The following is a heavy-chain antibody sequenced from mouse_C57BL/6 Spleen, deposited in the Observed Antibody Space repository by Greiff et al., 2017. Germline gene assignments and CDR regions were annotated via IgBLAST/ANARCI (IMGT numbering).Heavy chain of an antibody. CDR2: IDPSDSYT. CDR3: ARSGGNFYFDY. D-gene: IGHD2-1*01. V-gene: IGHV1-50*01. Sequence: QVQLQQPGAELVKPGASVKLSCKASGYTFTSYWMQWVKQRPGQGLEWIGEIDPSDSYTNYNQKFKGKATLTVDTSSSTAYMQRSSLTSEDSAVYYCARSGGNFYFDYWGQGTTLTVSS. J-gene: IGHJ2*01. CDR1: GYTFTSYW.